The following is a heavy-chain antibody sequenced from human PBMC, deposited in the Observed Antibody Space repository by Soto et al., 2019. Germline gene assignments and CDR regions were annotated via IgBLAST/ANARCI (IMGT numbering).Heavy chain of an antibody. J-gene: IGHJ1*01. Sequence: EVQLVESGGGLVQPGRSLRLSCAASGFTFDDYAMHWVRQAPGKGLEWVSGISWNSGSIGYADSVKGRFTMSRDNAKNSSYLQMNSLRGAPTPLYYCAKGLYSSSWYWPAQHWGQGTLVTVSS. D-gene: IGHD6-13*01. CDR1: GFTFDDYA. CDR2: ISWNSGSI. CDR3: AKGLYSSSWYWPAQH. V-gene: IGHV3-9*01.